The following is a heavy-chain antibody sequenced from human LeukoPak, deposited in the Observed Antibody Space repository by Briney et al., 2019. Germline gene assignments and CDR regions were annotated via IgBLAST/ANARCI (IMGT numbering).Heavy chain of an antibody. CDR3: AKGRVVGWNGGDC. CDR1: GFSFSSCA. CDR2: ITGGGGSTT. J-gene: IGHJ4*02. V-gene: IGHV3-23*01. Sequence: AGGSLRLSCAASGFSFSSCAMTWVRQAPGKGLEWVSAITGGGGSTTYYADSVKGRFTISADNSKNTLYLQMHSLRAEDTAIYYCAKGRVVGWNGGDCWGQGTLVTVSS. D-gene: IGHD1-1*01.